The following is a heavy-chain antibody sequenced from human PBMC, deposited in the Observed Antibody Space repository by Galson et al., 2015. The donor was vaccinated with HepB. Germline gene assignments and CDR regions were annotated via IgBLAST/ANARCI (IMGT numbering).Heavy chain of an antibody. V-gene: IGHV5-51*03. CDR1: GYSFTNYW. CDR3: ARVLQYAFDI. J-gene: IGHJ3*02. Sequence: QSGAEVKKPGESLKISCTGAGYSFTNYWIGWVRQMPGKGLEWMGIMYPGDSDTRYSPSFQGQVTMSADKSISTAYLQWSSLKASDTAMYYCARVLQYAFDIWGQGTMVTVSS. CDR2: MYPGDSDT. D-gene: IGHD3-16*01.